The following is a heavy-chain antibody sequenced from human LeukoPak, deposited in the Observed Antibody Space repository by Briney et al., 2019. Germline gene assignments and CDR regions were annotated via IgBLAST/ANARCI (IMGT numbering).Heavy chain of an antibody. J-gene: IGHJ5*02. CDR1: GYTFTGYY. V-gene: IGHV7-4-1*02. CDR3: ARGARGSDP. Sequence: GASVKVSCKASGYTFTGYYIHWVRQAPGQGLEWMGWINANTGSPTYAQGFTGRFVFSLDTSVSTAYLQISSLKAEDTAVYYCARGARGSDPWGQGTLVTVSS. CDR2: INANTGSP. D-gene: IGHD3-10*01.